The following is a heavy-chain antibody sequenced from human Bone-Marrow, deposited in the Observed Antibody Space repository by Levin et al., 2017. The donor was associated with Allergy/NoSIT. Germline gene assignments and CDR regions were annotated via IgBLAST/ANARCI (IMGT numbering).Heavy chain of an antibody. D-gene: IGHD3-16*01. J-gene: IGHJ4*02. CDR3: ARTVSGSSGRLFDA. V-gene: IGHV4-34*01. Sequence: SETLSLTCAVNGGSFSGFYWTWLRQTPGKGLEWIGEINQSGSTKYNPSLKSRGTISIDTSKNHFSLKLTSATAADTAVYYCARTVSGSSGRLFDAWGQGTLVTVSS. CDR1: GGSFSGFY. CDR2: INQSGST.